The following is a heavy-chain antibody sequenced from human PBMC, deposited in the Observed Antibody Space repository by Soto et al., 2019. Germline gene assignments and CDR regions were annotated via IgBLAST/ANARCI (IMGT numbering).Heavy chain of an antibody. CDR2: ISSSSYI. J-gene: IGHJ5*02. D-gene: IGHD2-15*01. CDR3: ARDSFPDIVVVVAAPGFDP. CDR1: GFTFSSYS. Sequence: PGGSLRLSCAASGFTFSSYSMNWVRQAPGKGLEWVSSISSSSYIYYADSVKGRFTISRDNAKNSLYLQMNSLRAEDTAVYYCARDSFPDIVVVVAAPGFDPWGQGTLVTVSS. V-gene: IGHV3-21*01.